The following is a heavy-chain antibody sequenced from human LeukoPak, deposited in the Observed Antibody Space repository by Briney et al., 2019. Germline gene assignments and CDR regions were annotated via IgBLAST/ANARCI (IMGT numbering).Heavy chain of an antibody. CDR3: ARGGPNWGSGYFDL. V-gene: IGHV1-69*05. Sequence: ASVKVSCKASGGTFSSYAISWLRQAPGQGLEWMGGIIPIFGTANYAQKFQGRVTITTDESTSTAYMELSSLRSEDTAVYYCARGGPNWGSGYFDLWGRGTLVTVSS. D-gene: IGHD7-27*01. CDR1: GGTFSSYA. J-gene: IGHJ2*01. CDR2: IIPIFGTA.